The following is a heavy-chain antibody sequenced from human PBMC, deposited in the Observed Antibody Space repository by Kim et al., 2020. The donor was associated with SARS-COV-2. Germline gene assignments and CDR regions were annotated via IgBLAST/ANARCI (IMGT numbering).Heavy chain of an antibody. D-gene: IGHD3-22*01. CDR1: GYTFTNYD. Sequence: ASVKVSCKASGYTFTNYDINWVRQAAGQGLEWMGWMNPKSGYTGSAQKFEGRVTMTRDTSTSIAYMELSSLTSDDTAIYYCARGRDDTSGYYFRRDAFDFCGPGTMVTVSS. CDR2: MNPKSGYT. CDR3: ARGRDDTSGYYFRRDAFDF. V-gene: IGHV1-8*01. J-gene: IGHJ3*01.